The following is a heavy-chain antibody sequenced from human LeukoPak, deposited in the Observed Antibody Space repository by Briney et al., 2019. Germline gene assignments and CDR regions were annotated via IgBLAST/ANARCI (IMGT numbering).Heavy chain of an antibody. CDR3: ARVFVEGAFDI. D-gene: IGHD3-3*01. Sequence: ASVKVPCKASGYTFTGYYMHWVRQAPGQGLEWMGWINPNSGVTNYAQKFQGRVTMTRDTSISTAYMELSRLRSDDTAVYYCARVFVEGAFDIWGQGTMVIVSS. CDR2: INPNSGVT. J-gene: IGHJ3*02. CDR1: GYTFTGYY. V-gene: IGHV1-2*02.